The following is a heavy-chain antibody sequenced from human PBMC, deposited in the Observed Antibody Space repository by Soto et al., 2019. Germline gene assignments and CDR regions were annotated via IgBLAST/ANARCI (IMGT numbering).Heavy chain of an antibody. D-gene: IGHD1-26*01. CDR3: ARHRHPRGTVGATSPLDP. V-gene: IGHV3-53*01. CDR1: GFSVSSNY. J-gene: IGHJ5*02. CDR2: HYSGGST. Sequence: DVQLVESGGGLVQPGGSLRLSCAISGFSVSSNYLSWVRQAPGKGLEWVSVHYSGGSTYYADSVQGRFTISRDKSNKTLYLQMRRVRAEDTAVYFCARHRHPRGTVGATSPLDPWGQGTQVTVSS.